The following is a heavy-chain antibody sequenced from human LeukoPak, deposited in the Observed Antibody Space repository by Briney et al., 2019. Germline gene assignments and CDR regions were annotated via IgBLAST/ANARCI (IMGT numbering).Heavy chain of an antibody. D-gene: IGHD6-13*01. Sequence: SETLSLTCTVSGGSISSYYWSWIRQSAGKGLEWIGRIYTSGSTNYNPSLKSRVTMSVDTSKNQFSLKLSSVTAADTAVYYCARITRSSWYYFDYWGQGTLVTVSS. CDR2: IYTSGST. J-gene: IGHJ4*02. CDR3: ARITRSSWYYFDY. CDR1: GGSISSYY. V-gene: IGHV4-4*07.